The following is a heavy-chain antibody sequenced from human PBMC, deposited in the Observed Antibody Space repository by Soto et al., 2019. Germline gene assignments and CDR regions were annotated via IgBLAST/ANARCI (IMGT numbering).Heavy chain of an antibody. D-gene: IGHD6-13*01. CDR1: GYSFISSW. V-gene: IGHV5-51*01. Sequence: GESLKISCQASGYSFISSWIGWVRQRPGKGLEWMGIIYPGDSDTRYSPSFQGQVTISADKSTSTAYLQWSSLKASDTATYYCARTMAASGKAFDYWGQGALVTVSS. CDR3: ARTMAASGKAFDY. CDR2: IYPGDSDT. J-gene: IGHJ4*02.